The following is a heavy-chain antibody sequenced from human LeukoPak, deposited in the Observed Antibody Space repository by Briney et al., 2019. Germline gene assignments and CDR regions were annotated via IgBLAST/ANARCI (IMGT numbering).Heavy chain of an antibody. CDR1: GGSISSGGYY. J-gene: IGHJ3*02. Sequence: PSQTLSLTCTVSGGSISSGGYYWSWIRQHPGKGLEWIGYIYYSGSTYYNPSLKSRVTISVDTSKNQFSLKLSSVTAADTAVYYCARLGLGGYGSGSYFAFDIWGQGTMVTASS. CDR3: ARLGLGGYGSGSYFAFDI. CDR2: IYYSGST. D-gene: IGHD3-10*01. V-gene: IGHV4-31*03.